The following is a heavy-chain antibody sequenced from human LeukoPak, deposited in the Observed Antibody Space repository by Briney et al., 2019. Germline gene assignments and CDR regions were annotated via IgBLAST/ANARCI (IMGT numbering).Heavy chain of an antibody. CDR2: ISAYNGNT. CDR3: GKDQRGVVVTTVFDY. V-gene: IGHV1-18*01. CDR1: GYTFTSYG. J-gene: IGHJ4*02. D-gene: IGHD3-22*01. Sequence: AASVKVSCKASGYTFTSYGISWVRQAPGQGLEWMGWISAYNGNTNYAQKLQGRVTMTTDTSTSTAYMELRSLRSDDTAVYYCGKDQRGVVVTTVFDYWGQGTLVTVSS.